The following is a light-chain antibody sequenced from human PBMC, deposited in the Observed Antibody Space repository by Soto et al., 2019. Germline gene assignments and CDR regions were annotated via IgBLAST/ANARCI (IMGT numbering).Light chain of an antibody. CDR2: GAS. Sequence: EVVMTQSPATLSVSPGEGATLSCRASQAIGTNFAWYQQKPGQAPRLLIYGASTRATGVPDRFSGSGSGTEFTLNISSLQSEDFAVYYCQQYTKWWTCGQGTKVEIK. V-gene: IGKV3-15*01. J-gene: IGKJ1*01. CDR1: QAIGTN. CDR3: QQYTKWWT.